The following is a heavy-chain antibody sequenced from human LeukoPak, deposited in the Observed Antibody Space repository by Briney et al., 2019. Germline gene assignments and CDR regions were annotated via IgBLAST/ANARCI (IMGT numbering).Heavy chain of an antibody. CDR2: IIPIFGTA. J-gene: IGHJ2*01. Sequence: ASVKVSCKASGGTFSSYAISWVRQAPGQGLEWMGGIIPIFGTANYAQKFQGRVTITADKSTSTAYVELSSLRSEDTAVYYCSMLTTPPPQGYFDLWGRGTLVTVSS. V-gene: IGHV1-69*06. D-gene: IGHD4-11*01. CDR1: GGTFSSYA. CDR3: SMLTTPPPQGYFDL.